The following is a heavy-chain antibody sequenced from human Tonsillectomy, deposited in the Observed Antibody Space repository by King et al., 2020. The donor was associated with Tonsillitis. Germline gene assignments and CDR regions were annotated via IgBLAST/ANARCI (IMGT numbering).Heavy chain of an antibody. CDR1: GFTFSSYA. J-gene: IGHJ6*02. CDR2: ISGSGGST. V-gene: IGHV3-23*04. D-gene: IGHD3-10*01. Sequence: VQLVESGGGLVQPGGSLRLSCAASGFTFSSYAMSWVRQAPGKGLEWVSTISGSGGSTYYADSVKGRFTISRDNSKYTNTLFLQMNSLRVEDMAVYYCAKEDGSGFGRNVGGYGVDVWGLGTTVTVSS. CDR3: AKEDGSGFGRNVGGYGVDV.